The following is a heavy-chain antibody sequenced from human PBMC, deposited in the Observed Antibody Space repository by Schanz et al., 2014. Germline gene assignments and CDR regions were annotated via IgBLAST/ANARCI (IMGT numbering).Heavy chain of an antibody. CDR3: YGMDV. CDR2: IFFRGST. V-gene: IGHV4-30-4*07. Sequence: QVQLQESGPGLVKPSGTLSLTCTVSGGSISSGGYSCSWIRQPPGKGLEWIGYIFFRGSTYYNPSLKSRVTISIDTSKNQFSLRLTSVTAADTAVYYCYGMDVWGQGTTVTVSS. J-gene: IGHJ6*02. CDR1: GGSISSGGYS.